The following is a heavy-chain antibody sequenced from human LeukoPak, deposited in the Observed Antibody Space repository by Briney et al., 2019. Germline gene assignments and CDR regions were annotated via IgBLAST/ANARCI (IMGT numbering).Heavy chain of an antibody. CDR3: ARIRPNSSGWYWEDYYYYMDV. D-gene: IGHD6-19*01. V-gene: IGHV1-18*01. J-gene: IGHJ6*03. Sequence: GASVKVSCKASGYTFTSYGISWVRQAPGQGLEWMGWISAYNGNTNYAQKLQGRVTMTTDTSTSTAYMELRSLRSDDTAVYYCARIRPNSSGWYWEDYYYYMDVWGKGTTVTVSS. CDR2: ISAYNGNT. CDR1: GYTFTSYG.